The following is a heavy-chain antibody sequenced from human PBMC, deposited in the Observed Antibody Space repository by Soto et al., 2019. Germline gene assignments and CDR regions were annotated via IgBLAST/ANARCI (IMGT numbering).Heavy chain of an antibody. Sequence: SQTLSLTCAISGDSVSSNSAAWNWIRQSPSRGLEWLGRTYYRSKWYNDYAVSVKSRITINPDTSKNQFSLQLNSVTPEDTAVYYCASFRTILAVAGTHYYYGMDVWAQGTTVTVSS. J-gene: IGHJ6*02. D-gene: IGHD6-19*01. CDR2: TYYRSKWYN. CDR1: GDSVSSNSAA. V-gene: IGHV6-1*01. CDR3: ASFRTILAVAGTHYYYGMDV.